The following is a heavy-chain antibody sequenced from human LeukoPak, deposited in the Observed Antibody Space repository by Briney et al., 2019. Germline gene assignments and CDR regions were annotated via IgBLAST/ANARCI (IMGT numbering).Heavy chain of an antibody. Sequence: GGSLRLSCAASGFTFSPYTMNWVRQAPGKGLEWVSSISSSSSYIYYADSVKGRFTISRDNAKNSLYLQMNSLRAEDTAVYYCATAVAVAGYDAFDIWGQGTMVTVSS. V-gene: IGHV3-21*01. J-gene: IGHJ3*02. CDR3: ATAVAVAGYDAFDI. CDR2: ISSSSSYI. CDR1: GFTFSPYT. D-gene: IGHD6-19*01.